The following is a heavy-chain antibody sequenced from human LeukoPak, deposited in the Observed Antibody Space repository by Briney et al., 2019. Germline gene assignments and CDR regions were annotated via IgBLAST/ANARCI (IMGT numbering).Heavy chain of an antibody. CDR1: GYTFTGYY. V-gene: IGHV1-2*02. J-gene: IGHJ5*02. D-gene: IGHD6-13*01. Sequence: ASVKVSCKASGYTFTGYYMHWVRQAPGQGLEWMGWINPNSGGTNYAQKFQGRVTMTRDTSISTAYMELSRLRSDDTAVYYCATGIAAVHNWFDPWGQGTLVTVSS. CDR3: ATGIAAVHNWFDP. CDR2: INPNSGGT.